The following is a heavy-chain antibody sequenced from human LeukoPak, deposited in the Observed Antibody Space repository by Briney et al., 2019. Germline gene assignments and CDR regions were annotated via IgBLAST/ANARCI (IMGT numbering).Heavy chain of an antibody. Sequence: GGSLRLSCAASGFTFSSYAMSWVRQAPGKGLEWVSAISGSGGSTYYADSVKGRFTISRDNSKNTLYLQMISLRAEDTAVYYCAKRGTVTTFGHCDYWGQGTLVTVSS. D-gene: IGHD4-17*01. CDR2: ISGSGGST. CDR3: AKRGTVTTFGHCDY. J-gene: IGHJ4*02. V-gene: IGHV3-23*01. CDR1: GFTFSSYA.